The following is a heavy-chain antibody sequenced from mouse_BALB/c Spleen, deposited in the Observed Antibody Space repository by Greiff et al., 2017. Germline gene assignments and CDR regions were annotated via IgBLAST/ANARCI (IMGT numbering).Heavy chain of an antibody. D-gene: IGHD1-1*01. CDR2: IRSKSNNYAT. CDR1: GFTFNTYA. Sequence: EAGGGLVQPKGSLKLSCAASGFTFNTYALNWVRQAPGKGLEWVARIRSKSNNYATYYADSVKDRFTISRDDSQSMLYLQMNNLKTEDTAMYYCVRQNYGSSYRYAMDYWGQGTSVTVSS. V-gene: IGHV10-1*02. J-gene: IGHJ4*01. CDR3: VRQNYGSSYRYAMDY.